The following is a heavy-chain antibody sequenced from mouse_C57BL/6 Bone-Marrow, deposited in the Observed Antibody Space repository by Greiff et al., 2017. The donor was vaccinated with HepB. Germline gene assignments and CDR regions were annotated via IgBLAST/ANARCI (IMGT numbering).Heavy chain of an antibody. CDR2: ISDGGSYT. D-gene: IGHD2-2*01. CDR3: ARDYGGYDGFAY. CDR1: GFTFSSYA. V-gene: IGHV5-4*01. J-gene: IGHJ3*01. Sequence: DVMLVESGGGLVKPGGSLKLSCAASGFTFSSYAMSWVRQTPEKRLEWVATISDGGSYTYYPDNVKGRFTISRDNAKNNLYLQMSHLKSEDTAMYYCARDYGGYDGFAYWGQGTLVTVSA.